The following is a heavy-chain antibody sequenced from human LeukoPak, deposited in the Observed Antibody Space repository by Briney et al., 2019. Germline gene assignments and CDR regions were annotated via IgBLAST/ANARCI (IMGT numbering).Heavy chain of an antibody. CDR2: IRSDASNT. V-gene: IGHV3-30*02. Sequence: GGSLRLSCAASGFTFSSYGMHWVRQAPGKGLDWVAYIRSDASNTYYADSVKGRFSISRDNSKNTVHLQMNSLIPEDTAVYYCAKRAGSAWSAGAWGQGTLVTVSS. D-gene: IGHD3-10*01. CDR3: AKRAGSAWSAGA. CDR1: GFTFSSYG. J-gene: IGHJ5*02.